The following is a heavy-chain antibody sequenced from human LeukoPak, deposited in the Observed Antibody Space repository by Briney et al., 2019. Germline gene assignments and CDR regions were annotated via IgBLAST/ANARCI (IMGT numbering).Heavy chain of an antibody. CDR1: XX. CDR2: INHSGST. Sequence: XXWXXIRQXPXXGLXWIGEINHSGSTNYNPSLKSRVTISVDTSKNQFSLKLSSVTAADTAVYYCARVPGYSRSRGAFDIWGQGTMVAVSS. J-gene: IGHJ3*02. CDR3: ARVPGYSRSRGAFDI. V-gene: IGHV4-34*01. D-gene: IGHD6-13*01.